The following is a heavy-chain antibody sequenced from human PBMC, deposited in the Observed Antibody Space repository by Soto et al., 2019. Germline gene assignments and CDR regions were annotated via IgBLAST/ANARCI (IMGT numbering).Heavy chain of an antibody. Sequence: ASVKVSCKASGYTFTGYCMHWVRQAPGQGLEWMGWINPNSGGTNYAQKFQGRVTMTRDTSISTAYMELSRLRSDDTAVYYCARDVEMATTGDYWGQGTLVTVSS. CDR3: ARDVEMATTGDY. J-gene: IGHJ4*02. D-gene: IGHD5-12*01. V-gene: IGHV1-2*02. CDR2: INPNSGGT. CDR1: GYTFTGYC.